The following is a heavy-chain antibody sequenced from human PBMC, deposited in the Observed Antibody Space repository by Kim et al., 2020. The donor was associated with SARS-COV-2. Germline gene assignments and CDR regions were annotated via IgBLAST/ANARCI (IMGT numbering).Heavy chain of an antibody. Sequence: GGSLRLSCAASGFTFRCYAMAWVRQAPGKGLEWVSTVNPDGSATHYADSVKGRFTISRDMSKKTVSLQMDSLRAEDTAVYYCAKDVGGSICGGDCCHHGATDYWGQGSLVIVSS. J-gene: IGHJ4*02. D-gene: IGHD2-21*01. CDR2: VNPDGSAT. V-gene: IGHV3-23*01. CDR3: AKDVGGSICGGDCCHHGATDY. CDR1: GFTFRCYA.